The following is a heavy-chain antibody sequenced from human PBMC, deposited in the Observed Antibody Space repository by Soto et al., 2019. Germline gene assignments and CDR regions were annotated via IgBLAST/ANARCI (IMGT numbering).Heavy chain of an antibody. V-gene: IGHV3-13*04. Sequence: EVQLVESGGGLVQPGGSLRLSCAASGFTFSSYDMHWVHQVTGKGLEWVSAIGTAGDTYYPDSVKGRFTISRENAKNSLYLQMNSLRAGDTAVYYCVRFRPWYSGMDVWGQGTTVTVSS. D-gene: IGHD6-6*01. J-gene: IGHJ6*02. CDR3: VRFRPWYSGMDV. CDR2: IGTAGDT. CDR1: GFTFSSYD.